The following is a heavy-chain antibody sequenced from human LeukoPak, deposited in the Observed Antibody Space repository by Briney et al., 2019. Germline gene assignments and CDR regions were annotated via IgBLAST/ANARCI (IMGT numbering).Heavy chain of an antibody. CDR2: IKQDGSEK. D-gene: IGHD5-18*01. CDR3: ARDARRIRGYSYGAYYYYYYMDV. Sequence: PVGSLRLSCAASGFTFSSYWMSWVRQAPGKGLEWVANIKQDGSEKYYVDSVKGRFTISRDNTKNSLYLQMNSLRAEDTAVYYCARDARRIRGYSYGAYYYYYYMDVWGKGTTVTVSS. V-gene: IGHV3-7*01. CDR1: GFTFSSYW. J-gene: IGHJ6*03.